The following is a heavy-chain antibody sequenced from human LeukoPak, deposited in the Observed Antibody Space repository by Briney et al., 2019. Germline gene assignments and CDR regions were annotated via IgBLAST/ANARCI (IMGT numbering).Heavy chain of an antibody. CDR1: GFTFSSYS. CDR3: AKDAGSGSWYFDL. Sequence: GRSLRLSCAASGFTFSSYSMSWVRQAPGKGLEWVSAISGSGGSTYYADSVKGRFTISRDNSKNTLYLQMNSLRAEDTAVYYCAKDAGSGSWYFDLWGRGTLVTVSS. J-gene: IGHJ2*01. D-gene: IGHD1-14*01. CDR2: ISGSGGST. V-gene: IGHV3-23*01.